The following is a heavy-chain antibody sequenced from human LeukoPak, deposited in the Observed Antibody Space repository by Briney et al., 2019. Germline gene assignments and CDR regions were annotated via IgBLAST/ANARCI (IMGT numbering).Heavy chain of an antibody. J-gene: IGHJ4*02. CDR3: ARSPDILTGENFDY. D-gene: IGHD3-9*01. Sequence: GASVKVSCKTSGYTFNSYGISWVRQAPGQGLQWVGWISIYQNKTNYSQMIQGRVTMTTDTATTTAYMELRRLRSDDTAVYYCARSPDILTGENFDYWGQGTLVTVSS. V-gene: IGHV1-18*01. CDR2: ISIYQNKT. CDR1: GYTFNSYG.